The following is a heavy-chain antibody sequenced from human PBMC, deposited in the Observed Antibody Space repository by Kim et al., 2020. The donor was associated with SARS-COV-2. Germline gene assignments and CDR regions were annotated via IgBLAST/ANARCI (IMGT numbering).Heavy chain of an antibody. CDR3: AKALPPWDGYNGALGY. Sequence: GGSLRLSCAASGFTFGDYAMHWVRQAPGKGLEWVSGISWNSGSIGYADSVKGRFTISRDNAKNSLYLQMNSLRAEDTALYYCAKALPPWDGYNGALGYCGQGTLVTVSS. CDR2: ISWNSGSI. V-gene: IGHV3-9*01. CDR1: GFTFGDYA. D-gene: IGHD5-12*01. J-gene: IGHJ4*02.